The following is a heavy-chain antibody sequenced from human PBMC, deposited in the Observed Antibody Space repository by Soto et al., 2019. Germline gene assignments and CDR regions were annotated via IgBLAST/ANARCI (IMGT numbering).Heavy chain of an antibody. CDR1: GRSLNDFY. CDR2: IYYSGST. CDR3: ARLGGLAARTCEY. D-gene: IGHD6-6*01. V-gene: IGHV4-59*01. Sequence: PSPSLSVTCTLSGRSLNDFYWGWIRQPPGKGLEWIGYIYYSGSTNYNPSLKSRVTISVDTSKNQFSLNLRSMSPADTAVYVVARLGGLAARTCEYWGQGT. J-gene: IGHJ4*02.